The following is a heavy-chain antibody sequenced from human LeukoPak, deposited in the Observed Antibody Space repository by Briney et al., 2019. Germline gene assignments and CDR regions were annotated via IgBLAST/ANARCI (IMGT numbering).Heavy chain of an antibody. CDR3: ARTDNPAPLGAFDI. Sequence: ASVKVSCKASGHTFTSYDINWVRQATGQGLEWMGWMNPDSGNTGYAQKFQGRVTMTRNTSISTAYMELSSLRSEDTAVYYCARTDNPAPLGAFDIWGQGTMVTVSS. J-gene: IGHJ3*02. D-gene: IGHD5-24*01. V-gene: IGHV1-8*01. CDR1: GHTFTSYD. CDR2: MNPDSGNT.